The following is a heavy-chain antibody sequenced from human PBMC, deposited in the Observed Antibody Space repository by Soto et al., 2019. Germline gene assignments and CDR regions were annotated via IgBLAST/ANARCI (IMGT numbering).Heavy chain of an antibody. Sequence: SVKVSCKASGGTFSSYAISWVRQAPGQGLEWMGGIIPIFGTANYAQKFQGRVTITADESTSTAYMELSSLRSEDTAVYYCARAGYYYDSSGEDEYFQHWGQGTLVTVS. J-gene: IGHJ1*01. D-gene: IGHD3-22*01. CDR1: GGTFSSYA. CDR2: IIPIFGTA. V-gene: IGHV1-69*13. CDR3: ARAGYYYDSSGEDEYFQH.